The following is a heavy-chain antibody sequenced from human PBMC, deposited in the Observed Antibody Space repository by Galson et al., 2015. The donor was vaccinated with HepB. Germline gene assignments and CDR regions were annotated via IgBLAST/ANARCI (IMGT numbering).Heavy chain of an antibody. J-gene: IGHJ6*02. CDR2: ISQDGSEK. D-gene: IGHD3-3*01. CDR3: TKERYSIFGVTRVAASGRDV. Sequence: SLRLSCAASGFNFRNYVMNWVRQAPGKGLEWVAIISQDGSEKYYEDSVRGRFAISRDNSNNTLYLHMSSMRPGDTAMYYCTKERYSIFGVTRVAASGRDVWGQGTTVSVSS. CDR1: GFNFRNYV. V-gene: IGHV3-30*18.